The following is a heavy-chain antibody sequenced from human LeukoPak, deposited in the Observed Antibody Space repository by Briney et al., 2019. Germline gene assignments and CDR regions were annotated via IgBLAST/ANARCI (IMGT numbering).Heavy chain of an antibody. V-gene: IGHV4-34*01. D-gene: IGHD3-22*01. Sequence: SETLSLTCAVYGGSFSGYYWSWIRQPPGKGLEWIGEINHSGSTNYNPSLKSRVTISVDTSKNQFSLKLSSVTAADTAVYYCAREGAYYYDSSGYYTTRSAFDIWGQGTMVTVSS. J-gene: IGHJ3*02. CDR3: AREGAYYYDSSGYYTTRSAFDI. CDR2: INHSGST. CDR1: GGSFSGYY.